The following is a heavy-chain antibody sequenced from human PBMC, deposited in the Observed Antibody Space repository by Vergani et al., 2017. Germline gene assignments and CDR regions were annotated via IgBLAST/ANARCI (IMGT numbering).Heavy chain of an antibody. Sequence: QVQLVESGGGVVQPGGSLRLSCAASGFTFSSYGMHWVRQAPGKGLEWVAFIRYDGSNKYYADSVKGRFTISRDNSKNTLYLQMNSLRAEDTAVYYCAKVSSIVVVIAKWGFDYWGQGTLVTVSS. J-gene: IGHJ4*02. V-gene: IGHV3-30*02. D-gene: IGHD2-21*01. CDR1: GFTFSSYG. CDR3: AKVSSIVVVIAKWGFDY. CDR2: IRYDGSNK.